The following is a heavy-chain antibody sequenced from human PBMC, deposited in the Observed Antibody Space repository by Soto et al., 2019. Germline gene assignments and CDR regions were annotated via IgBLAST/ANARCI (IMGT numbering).Heavy chain of an antibody. D-gene: IGHD6-19*01. CDR3: ARGDQWLAESPGDVFDI. CDR1: GYTFTSYG. V-gene: IGHV1-18*01. Sequence: QVQLVQSGAEVKKPGASVKVSCKASGYTFTSYGIGWVRQAPGQGLEDMGWISAYNGNTNYAQKFQGRVTMTTDTSTSAAYMELRSLRSDDTAVYYCARGDQWLAESPGDVFDIWGQGTMVTVSS. CDR2: ISAYNGNT. J-gene: IGHJ3*02.